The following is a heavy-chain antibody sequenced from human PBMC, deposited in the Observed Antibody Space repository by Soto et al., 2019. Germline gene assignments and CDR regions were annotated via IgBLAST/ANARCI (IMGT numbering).Heavy chain of an antibody. CDR3: ARGYDNSGYYSDAFDI. Sequence: SETLSLTCAVYGGSFSGYYWSWIRQPPGKGLEWIGYIYHSGSTYYNPSLKSRVTISVDRSKNQFSLKLSSVTAADTAVYYCARGYDNSGYYSDAFDIWGQGTMVTVSS. J-gene: IGHJ3*02. V-gene: IGHV4-34*01. CDR2: IYHSGST. D-gene: IGHD3-22*01. CDR1: GGSFSGYY.